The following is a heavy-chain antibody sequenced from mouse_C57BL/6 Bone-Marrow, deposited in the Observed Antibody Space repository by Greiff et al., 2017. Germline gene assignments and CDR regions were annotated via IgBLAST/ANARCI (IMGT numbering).Heavy chain of an antibody. Sequence: VQLQQPGAELVMPGASVKLSCKASGYTFTSYWVHWVKQRPGQGLEWIGEIDPSDSYTNYNQKFKGKSTLTVDQSSSTAYMQLSSLTSEDSAAYYCARSDGYDGAWFAYWGQGTLVTVSA. J-gene: IGHJ3*01. CDR1: GYTFTSYW. CDR2: IDPSDSYT. D-gene: IGHD2-2*01. V-gene: IGHV1-69*01. CDR3: ARSDGYDGAWFAY.